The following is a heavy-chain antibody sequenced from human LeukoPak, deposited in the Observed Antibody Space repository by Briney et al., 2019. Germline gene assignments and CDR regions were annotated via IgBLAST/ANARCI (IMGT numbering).Heavy chain of an antibody. CDR1: GFTFSSFE. D-gene: IGHD3-16*02. CDR2: ISISGSTI. V-gene: IGHV3-48*03. J-gene: IGHJ3*02. CDR3: ASPLWGTYRYSSDAFDI. Sequence: GGSLRLSCAASGFTFSSFEMNWVRQAPGKGLEWVSYISISGSTIYYADSVKGRFTISRDNAKNSLYLQMNSLRAEDTAVYYCASPLWGTYRYSSDAFDIWGQGTMVTVSS.